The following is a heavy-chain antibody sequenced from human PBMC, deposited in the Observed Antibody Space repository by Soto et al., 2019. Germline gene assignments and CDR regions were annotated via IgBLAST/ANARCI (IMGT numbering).Heavy chain of an antibody. Sequence: SETLSLTCAVSGGSISSYYWSWIRQPPGKGLEWIGYIYYSGSTNYNPSLKSRVTISVDTSKNQFSLKLSSVTAADTAVYYCARDKITGLFDYWGQGTLVTVSS. CDR3: ARDKITGLFDY. CDR2: IYYSGST. D-gene: IGHD2-8*02. V-gene: IGHV4-59*01. CDR1: GGSISSYY. J-gene: IGHJ4*02.